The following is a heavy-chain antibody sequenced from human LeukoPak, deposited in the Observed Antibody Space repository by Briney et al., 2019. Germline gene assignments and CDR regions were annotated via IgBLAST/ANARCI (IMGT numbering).Heavy chain of an antibody. CDR3: AKDEYSSGYYYVDVTDY. J-gene: IGHJ4*02. CDR1: GFTFSSYG. D-gene: IGHD3-22*01. V-gene: IGHV3-23*01. CDR2: ISGSGGST. Sequence: GGSLRLSCAASGFTFSSYGMSWVRQAPGKGLEWVSAISGSGGSTYYADSVKGRFTISRDNSKNTLYLQMNSLRAEDTAVYYCAKDEYSSGYYYVDVTDYWGQGTLVTVSS.